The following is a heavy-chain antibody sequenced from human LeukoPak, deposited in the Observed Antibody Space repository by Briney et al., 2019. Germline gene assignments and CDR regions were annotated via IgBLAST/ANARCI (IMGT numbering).Heavy chain of an antibody. Sequence: PGGSLRLSCAASGFTFSSYWMHWVRQAPGKGLVWVSRINSDGSSTSYADSVKGRFTISRDNAMNTLFLQMNSLRADDTAVYYCASALGGQGGHWGQGTLVTVSS. D-gene: IGHD1-26*01. CDR1: GFTFSSYW. J-gene: IGHJ4*02. CDR3: ASALGGQGGH. V-gene: IGHV3-74*01. CDR2: INSDGSST.